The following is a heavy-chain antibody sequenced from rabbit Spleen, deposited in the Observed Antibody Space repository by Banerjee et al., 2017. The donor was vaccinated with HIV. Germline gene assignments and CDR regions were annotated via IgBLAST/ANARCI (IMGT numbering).Heavy chain of an antibody. CDR2: IYVGRGST. D-gene: IGHD8-1*01. CDR1: GFSFSSGYW. V-gene: IGHV1S45*01. CDR3: ARDTGTSFSTYGMDL. J-gene: IGHJ6*01. Sequence: QEQLEESGGGLVKPEGSLTLTCTASGFSFSSGYWICWVRQAPGKGLEWIGCIYVGRGSTHYANWAKGRVTMSKTSSTTVTLQLTSLTAADTATYFCARDTGTSFSTYGMDLWGQGTLVTV.